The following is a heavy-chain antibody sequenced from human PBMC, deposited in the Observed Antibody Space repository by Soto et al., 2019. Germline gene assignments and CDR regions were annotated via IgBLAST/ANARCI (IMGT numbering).Heavy chain of an antibody. CDR1: GGSFSGYY. D-gene: IGHD3-10*01. J-gene: IGHJ4*02. V-gene: IGHV4-34*01. CDR3: ARGRLTMVRGVIMAPFDY. CDR2: INHSGST. Sequence: SETLSLTCAVYGGSFSGYYWSWIRQPPGKGLEWIGEINHSGSTNYNPSLKSRVTISVDTSKNQFSLKLSSVTAADTAVYYCARGRLTMVRGVIMAPFDYWGQGTLVTVSS.